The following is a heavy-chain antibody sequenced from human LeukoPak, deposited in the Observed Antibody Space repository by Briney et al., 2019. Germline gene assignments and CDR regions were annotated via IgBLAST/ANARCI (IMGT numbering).Heavy chain of an antibody. CDR3: ARVGPYYYDSSGYYGHWYFDL. CDR2: INPNSGGT. CDR1: GYTFTGYY. V-gene: IGHV1-2*02. D-gene: IGHD3-22*01. J-gene: IGHJ2*01. Sequence: ASVKVSCKASGYTFTGYYMHWVRQAPGQGLEWMGWINPNSGGTNYAQKFQGRVTMTRDTSISTAYMELSRLRSDDTAVYYCARVGPYYYDSSGYYGHWYFDLWGRGTLVTVSS.